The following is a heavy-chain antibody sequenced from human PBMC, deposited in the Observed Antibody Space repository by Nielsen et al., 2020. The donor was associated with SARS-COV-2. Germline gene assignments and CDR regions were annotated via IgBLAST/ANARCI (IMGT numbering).Heavy chain of an antibody. D-gene: IGHD1-14*01. CDR2: ISISSSSF. CDR1: GFTFSSYW. CDR3: ARAYHNYYYAMDV. V-gene: IGHV3-21*01. J-gene: IGHJ6*02. Sequence: GGSLRLSCAASGFTFSSYWMHWVRQAPGKGLEWVSSISISSSSFYYTDSVRGRFTISRDNAKSSLYLQLTSLRAEDTAVYYCARAYHNYYYAMDVWGQGTTVTVSS.